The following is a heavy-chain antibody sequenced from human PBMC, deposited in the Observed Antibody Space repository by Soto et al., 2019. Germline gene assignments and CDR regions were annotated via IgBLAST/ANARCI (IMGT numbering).Heavy chain of an antibody. CDR2: IWYDGSNK. CDR1: GFTFSSYG. V-gene: IGHV3-33*01. J-gene: IGHJ6*02. D-gene: IGHD6-19*01. CDR3: ARDLMSEQWLGQTPYYYYYGMDV. Sequence: TGGSLRLSCAASGFTFSSYGMHWVRQAPGKGLEWVAVIWYDGSNKYYADSVKGRFTISRDNSKDTLYLQMNSLRAEDTAVYYCARDLMSEQWLGQTPYYYYYGMDVWGQGTTVTVSS.